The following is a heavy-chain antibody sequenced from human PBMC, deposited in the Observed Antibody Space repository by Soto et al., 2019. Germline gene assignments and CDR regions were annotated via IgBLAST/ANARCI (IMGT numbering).Heavy chain of an antibody. V-gene: IGHV3-66*01. CDR1: GFTVSSNY. J-gene: IGHJ4*02. D-gene: IGHD6-19*01. CDR2: IYSGGST. Sequence: GGSLRLSCAASGFTVSSNYMSWVRQAPGKGLEWVSVIYSGGSTYYADSVKGRFTISRDNSKNTLYLQMNSLRAEDTAVYYCARVGSSSGWYQYYFDYWGQGTLVTVSS. CDR3: ARVGSSSGWYQYYFDY.